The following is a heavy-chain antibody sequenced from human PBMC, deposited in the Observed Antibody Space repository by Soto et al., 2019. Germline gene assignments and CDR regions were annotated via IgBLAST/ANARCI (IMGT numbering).Heavy chain of an antibody. J-gene: IGHJ4*02. V-gene: IGHV3-33*01. D-gene: IGHD6-25*01. Sequence: QVQLVESGGGVVQPRRSLRLSCAASGFTFSSYGMHWVRQAPGKGLEWVAVIWYDGSNKYYADSVKGRFPISRDNSKNMLYLKRKSLRAEDTAVYYCERERNSSEPGGFDYWGQGTLVTVSS. CDR1: GFTFSSYG. CDR2: IWYDGSNK. CDR3: ERERNSSEPGGFDY.